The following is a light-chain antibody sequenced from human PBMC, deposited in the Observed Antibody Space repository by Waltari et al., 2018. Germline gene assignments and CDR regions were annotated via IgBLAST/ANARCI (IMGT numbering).Light chain of an antibody. Sequence: QSALTQPASVSGSPGQSITISCTGTSSDVGGSNYVSWYQQHPGKAPKLMIYDVSNRPSGVSNRFSCSKSGNTASLTISGLQAEDEADYYCSSYTSSSTLVFGGGTKLTVL. CDR3: SSYTSSSTLV. V-gene: IGLV2-14*01. CDR1: SSDVGGSNY. J-gene: IGLJ2*01. CDR2: DVS.